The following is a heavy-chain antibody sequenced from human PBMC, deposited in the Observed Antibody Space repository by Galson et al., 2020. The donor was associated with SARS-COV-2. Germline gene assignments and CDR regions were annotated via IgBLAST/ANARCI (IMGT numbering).Heavy chain of an antibody. J-gene: IGHJ5*02. CDR3: AREYGLGYCSGDSCLNWFDP. D-gene: IGHD2-15*01. Sequence: SETLSLTCTVSGASISSGGYYWSWIRQPAGKGLEWIGRMYTSGSTNYNPSLKSRVTISGDTSKNQLSLKLSSVTAADTAVYYCAREYGLGYCSGDSCLNWFDPWGQGTLVTVSS. CDR1: GASISSGGYY. V-gene: IGHV4-61*02. CDR2: MYTSGST.